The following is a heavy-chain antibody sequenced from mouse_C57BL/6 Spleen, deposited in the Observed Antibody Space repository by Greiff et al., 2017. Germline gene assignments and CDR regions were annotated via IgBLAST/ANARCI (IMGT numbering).Heavy chain of an antibody. CDR1: GYTFTSYW. CDR3: DRWFTTVVATDWYFDV. CDR2: IYPGSGST. J-gene: IGHJ1*03. Sequence: QVQLQQPGAELVKPGASVKMSCKASGYTFTSYWITWVKQRPGQGLEWIGDIYPGSGSTNYNEKFKSKATLTVDTSSSTAYMQLSSLTSEDSAVYYCDRWFTTVVATDWYFDVWGTGTTVTVSS. D-gene: IGHD1-1*01. V-gene: IGHV1-55*01.